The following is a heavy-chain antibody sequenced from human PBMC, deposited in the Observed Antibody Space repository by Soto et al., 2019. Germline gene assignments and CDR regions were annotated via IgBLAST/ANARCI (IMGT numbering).Heavy chain of an antibody. Sequence: QRLESGGGLVQPGGSLTLSCVASGFSFSRYAMGWVRQAPGQGLEWVSAITGSGGVSNYADSVKGRFTISRDNSKNTLSLQMNSLRVEYTAIYDCAKKGYGSGWDNYFYYAMDVWGQGPTVTVSS. D-gene: IGHD6-19*01. CDR2: ITGSGGVS. CDR3: AKKGYGSGWDNYFYYAMDV. CDR1: GFSFSRYA. V-gene: IGHV3-23*01. J-gene: IGHJ6*02.